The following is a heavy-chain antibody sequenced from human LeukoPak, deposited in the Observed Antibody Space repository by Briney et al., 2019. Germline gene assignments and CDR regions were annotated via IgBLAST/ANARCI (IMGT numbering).Heavy chain of an antibody. J-gene: IGHJ4*02. V-gene: IGHV4-34*01. CDR2: INHSGST. CDR1: GGSFSGYY. Sequence: SETLSLTCAVYGGSFSGYYWSWIRQPPGKGLEWIGEINHSGSTNYNPSLKSRVTISVDTSKNQFSLKLSSVTAADTAVYYCARVRTSKRYYYDSSGYYLFDYWGQGTLVTVSS. D-gene: IGHD3-22*01. CDR3: ARVRTSKRYYYDSSGYYLFDY.